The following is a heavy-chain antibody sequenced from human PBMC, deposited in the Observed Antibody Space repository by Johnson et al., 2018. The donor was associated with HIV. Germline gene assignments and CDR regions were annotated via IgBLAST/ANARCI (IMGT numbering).Heavy chain of an antibody. V-gene: IGHV3-30*04. D-gene: IGHD2-15*01. CDR1: GFTFSSYA. Sequence: QVQLVESGGGVVQPGRSLRLSCAASGFTFSSYAMHWVRQAPGKGLEWVAVISYDGSNTYYADSVKGRFTISRDNSKNTLYLQMNSLRAEDTAVYYCAGVGVVGGPNAFDVSGQGKLVTVPS. J-gene: IGHJ3*01. CDR2: ISYDGSNT. CDR3: AGVGVVGGPNAFDV.